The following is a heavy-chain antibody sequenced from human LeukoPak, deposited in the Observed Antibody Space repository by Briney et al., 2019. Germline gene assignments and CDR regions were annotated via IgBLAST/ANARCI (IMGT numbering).Heavy chain of an antibody. Sequence: SETLSLTCTVSGGSISSYYWSWIRQPPGKGLEWIGYIYYSGSTNYNPSLKSRVTISVDTSKNQFSLKLSSVTAADTAVYYCARAAPTGDIVVVPAAPPPDYWGQGTLVTVSS. CDR1: GGSISSYY. J-gene: IGHJ4*02. CDR2: IYYSGST. D-gene: IGHD2-2*01. V-gene: IGHV4-59*12. CDR3: ARAAPTGDIVVVPAAPPPDY.